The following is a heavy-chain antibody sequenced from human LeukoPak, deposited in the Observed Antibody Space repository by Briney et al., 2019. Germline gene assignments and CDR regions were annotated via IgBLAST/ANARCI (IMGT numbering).Heavy chain of an antibody. CDR3: AVSRIGVVAASMES. D-gene: IGHD2-2*01. CDR1: GYTFTSYD. CDR2: INPNSGGT. J-gene: IGHJ5*02. V-gene: IGHV1-2*02. Sequence: GASVKVSCKTSGYTFTSYDISWVRQAPGQGLEWMGWINPNSGGTNYAQKFQGRVTMTRDTSISTAYMELRSLRSDDTAVYYCAVSRIGVVAASMESWGQGTLVTVSS.